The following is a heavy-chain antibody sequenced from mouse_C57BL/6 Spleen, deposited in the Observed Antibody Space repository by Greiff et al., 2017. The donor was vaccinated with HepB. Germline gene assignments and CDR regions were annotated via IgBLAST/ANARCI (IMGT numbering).Heavy chain of an antibody. D-gene: IGHD2-3*01. CDR3: ARGRLLHFDY. V-gene: IGHV3-6*01. Sequence: EVKLMESGPGLVKPSQSLSLTCSVTGYSITSGYYWNWIRQFPGNKLEWMGYISYDGSNNYNPSLKNRISITRDTSKNQFFLKLNSVTTEDTATYYCARGRLLHFDYWGQGTTLTVSS. CDR2: ISYDGSN. J-gene: IGHJ2*01. CDR1: GYSITSGYY.